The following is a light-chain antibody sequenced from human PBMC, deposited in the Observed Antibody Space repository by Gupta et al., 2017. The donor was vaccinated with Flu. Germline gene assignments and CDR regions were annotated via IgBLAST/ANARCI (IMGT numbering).Light chain of an antibody. CDR2: GAS. V-gene: IGKV3-20*01. Sequence: EIVLTQSPGTLSLSPGERATLSCRASQSVTNSFLAWYQQKPGQAPRLLIYGASSRATGIPDRFGGSGSGTDFTLTISRLEPGDVAVYYCQQYSRPPLTFGQGTKVEIK. J-gene: IGKJ2*01. CDR1: QSVTNSF. CDR3: QQYSRPPLT.